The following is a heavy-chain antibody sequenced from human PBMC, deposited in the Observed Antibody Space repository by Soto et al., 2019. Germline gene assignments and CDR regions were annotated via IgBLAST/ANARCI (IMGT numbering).Heavy chain of an antibody. J-gene: IGHJ6*03. CDR1: GGSISSYY. CDR3: ARDLRSKGNYYYYMDV. D-gene: IGHD3-16*01. CDR2: IYYSGST. Sequence: SSETLSLTCTVSGGSISSYYWSWIRQPPGKGLEWIGYIYYSGSTNYNPSLKSRVTISVDTSKNQFSLKLSSVTAADTAVYYCARDLRSKGNYYYYMDVWGKGTTVTVSS. V-gene: IGHV4-59*01.